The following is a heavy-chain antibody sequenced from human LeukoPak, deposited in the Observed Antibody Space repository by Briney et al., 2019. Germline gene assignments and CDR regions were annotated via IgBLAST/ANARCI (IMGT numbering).Heavy chain of an antibody. CDR2: IRYDGRNK. CDR1: GFTFSSYG. D-gene: IGHD3-10*01. J-gene: IGHJ4*02. CDR3: AKLDGAGSHDY. V-gene: IGHV3-30*02. Sequence: GGTLRLSCATSGFTFSSYGMHGVRRGPGRGREWVVFIRYDGRNKYYADSVKCRFTISRDNSKNTLYLQMNSLRAEDTAVYSCAKLDGAGSHDYWGQGTLVTVSS.